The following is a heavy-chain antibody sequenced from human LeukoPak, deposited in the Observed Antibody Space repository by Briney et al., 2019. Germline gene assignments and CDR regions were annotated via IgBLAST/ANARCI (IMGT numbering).Heavy chain of an antibody. D-gene: IGHD3-10*01. V-gene: IGHV4-59*08. CDR3: ARSSVSGTYSGGY. Sequence: AETLSLTCTVSGGSISSYYRSWIRQPPGKGLEWIGYIYYSGSTNYNPSLKSRVTISVDTSKNQFSLKVTSVTAADTAVYYCARSSVSGTYSGGYWGQGILVTVSS. CDR1: GGSISSYY. J-gene: IGHJ4*02. CDR2: IYYSGST.